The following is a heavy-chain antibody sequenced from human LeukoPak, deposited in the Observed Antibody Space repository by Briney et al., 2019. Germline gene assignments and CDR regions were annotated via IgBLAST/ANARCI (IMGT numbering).Heavy chain of an antibody. CDR1: EFTFSDYY. V-gene: IGHV3-11*01. CDR3: ARLGIITAAGSNDY. CDR2: ISYSGDTI. J-gene: IGHJ4*02. Sequence: GGSLRLSCAASEFTFSDYYMSWIRQAPGKGLEWVSYISYSGDTIYYADSVKGRFTVSRDNAKNSLYQQMNSLRAEDTAVYYCARLGIITAAGSNDYWGQGTLVTVSS. D-gene: IGHD6-13*01.